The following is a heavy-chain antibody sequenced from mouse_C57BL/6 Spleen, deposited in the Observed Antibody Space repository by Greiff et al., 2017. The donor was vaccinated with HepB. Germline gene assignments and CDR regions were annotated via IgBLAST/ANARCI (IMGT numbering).Heavy chain of an antibody. D-gene: IGHD2-3*01. CDR3: ARGAIYDGYYDFDY. Sequence: QVHVKQPGAELVKPGASVKLSCKASGYTFTSYWMQWVKQRPGQGLEWIGEIDPSDSYTNYNQKFKGKATLTVDTSSSTAYMQLSSLTSEDSAVYYCARGAIYDGYYDFDYWGQGTTLTVSS. CDR1: GYTFTSYW. V-gene: IGHV1-50*01. CDR2: IDPSDSYT. J-gene: IGHJ2*01.